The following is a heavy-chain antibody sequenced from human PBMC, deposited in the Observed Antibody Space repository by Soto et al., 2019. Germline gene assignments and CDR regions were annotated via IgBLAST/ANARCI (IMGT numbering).Heavy chain of an antibody. J-gene: IGHJ4*02. V-gene: IGHV3-23*01. CDR1: GFTFSSYA. CDR2: ISGSGGST. CDR3: AKDPNCSSTSCYDY. Sequence: GGSLRLSCAASGFTFSSYAMSWVRQAPGKGLEWVSAISGSGGSTYYADSVKGRFTISRDNSKNTLYLQMNSLRAEDTAVYYCAKDPNCSSTSCYDYWGQGTLVTVSS. D-gene: IGHD2-2*01.